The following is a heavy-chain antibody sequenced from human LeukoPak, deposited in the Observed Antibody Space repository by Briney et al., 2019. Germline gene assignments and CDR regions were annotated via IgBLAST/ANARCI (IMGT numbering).Heavy chain of an antibody. CDR3: ARDQGMVRGVITPYNWFDP. J-gene: IGHJ5*02. CDR2: IYYSGST. CDR1: GGSISSGDYY. D-gene: IGHD3-10*01. V-gene: IGHV4-30-4*01. Sequence: SETPSLTCTVSGGSISSGDYYWSWIRQPPGKGLEWIGYIYYSGSTYYNPSLKSRVTISVDMSKNQFSLKLTSVTAADTAVYYCARDQGMVRGVITPYNWFDPWGQGTLVTVSS.